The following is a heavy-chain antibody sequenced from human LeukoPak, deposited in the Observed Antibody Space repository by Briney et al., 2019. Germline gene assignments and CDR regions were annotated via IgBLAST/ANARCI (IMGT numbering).Heavy chain of an antibody. CDR2: IYTTGST. J-gene: IGHJ4*02. CDR3: ARQIAMAGKAGFDY. Sequence: SETLSLTCTVSGGSISSYYWTWIRQPAGKGLEWIGRIYTTGSTNYNPSLNSRVTMSVDTSKNQFSLKLSSVTAADTAVYYCARQIAMAGKAGFDYWGQGTLVTVSS. D-gene: IGHD6-19*01. V-gene: IGHV4-4*07. CDR1: GGSISSYY.